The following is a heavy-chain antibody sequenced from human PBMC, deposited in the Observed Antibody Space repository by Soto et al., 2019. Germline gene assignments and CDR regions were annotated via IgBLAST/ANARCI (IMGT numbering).Heavy chain of an antibody. Sequence: GESLKISCKGSGYSFTSYWIGWVRQMPGKGLEWMGIIYPGDSDTRYSPSFQGQVTISADKSISTAYLQWSSLKASDTAMYYCARHMGAHIVATPVLDWFDPWGQGTLVTVSS. V-gene: IGHV5-51*01. J-gene: IGHJ5*02. CDR3: ARHMGAHIVATPVLDWFDP. CDR1: GYSFTSYW. D-gene: IGHD5-12*01. CDR2: IYPGDSDT.